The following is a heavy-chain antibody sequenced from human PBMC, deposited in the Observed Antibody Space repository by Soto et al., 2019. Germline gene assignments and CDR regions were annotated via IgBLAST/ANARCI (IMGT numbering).Heavy chain of an antibody. CDR2: THHSGST. J-gene: IGHJ4*02. CDR3: ARDWGRYQLLH. V-gene: IGHV4-4*02. D-gene: IGHD2-2*01. Sequence: SETLSLTCAVSGDSISSMYWWSWVRQSPGKGLEWIGDTHHSGSTNYNPSLKSRVTISVDKSKNQFSLKLKSVTAADTAVYYCARDWGRYQLLHWGQGALVTVSS. CDR1: GDSISSMYW.